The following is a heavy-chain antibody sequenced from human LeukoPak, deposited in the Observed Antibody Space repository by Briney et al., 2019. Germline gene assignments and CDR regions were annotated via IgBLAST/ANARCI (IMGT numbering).Heavy chain of an antibody. CDR1: GDSTNGYY. CDR2: IYTSGTT. D-gene: IGHD1-7*01. Sequence: SETLSLTCTVSGDSTNGYYWSWLRQPAGEGLEWIGRIYTSGTTNYNPSLKSRVTMSVDTSKTQFSLRLNSVTAADTTVYYCARGIGTTNFDYWGQGALVTVSS. CDR3: ARGIGTTNFDY. J-gene: IGHJ4*02. V-gene: IGHV4-4*07.